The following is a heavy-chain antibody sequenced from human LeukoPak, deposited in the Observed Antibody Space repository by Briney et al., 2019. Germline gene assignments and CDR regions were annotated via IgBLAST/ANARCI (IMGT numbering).Heavy chain of an antibody. D-gene: IGHD5-18*01. V-gene: IGHV3-23*01. CDR2: ISGSGGST. J-gene: IGHJ4*02. Sequence: GGSLRLSCAASGFTFSSYAMSWVRQAPGKGLEWVSAISGSGGSTYYADSVKGRFTISRDNSKNTLYLQMNSLRAEDTAVYYCARDGLDTAMVLATFDYWGQGTLVTVSS. CDR3: ARDGLDTAMVLATFDY. CDR1: GFTFSSYA.